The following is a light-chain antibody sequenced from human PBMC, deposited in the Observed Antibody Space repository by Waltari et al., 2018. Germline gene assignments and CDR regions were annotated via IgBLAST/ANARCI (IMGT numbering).Light chain of an antibody. CDR1: SSDVGGYNY. CDR2: EVS. J-gene: IGLJ1*01. V-gene: IGLV2-14*01. Sequence: QSALTQPAYVSGSPGQSITISCTGTSSDVGGYNYVSWYQQHPGKAPKLMIYEVSNRPSGVSNRFSGSKSGNTASLTISGLQAEDEADYYCSSYTSSSTLLFGTGTKVTVL. CDR3: SSYTSSSTLL.